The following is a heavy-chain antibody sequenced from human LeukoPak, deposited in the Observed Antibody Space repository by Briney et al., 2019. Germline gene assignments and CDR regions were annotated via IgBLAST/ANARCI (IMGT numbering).Heavy chain of an antibody. Sequence: SETLSHTCSVSGAHIISIYESRIRQPPGKGLEWIGNIYYSGTTNYNPSFKSRVTISVDQSKKQVSLNLISVTAADTAVYFCALAHCSRTSSYDSYYYYYYMDVWGKGTTVTVSS. V-gene: IGHV4-59*01. J-gene: IGHJ6*03. CDR2: IYYSGTT. CDR1: GAHIISIY. D-gene: IGHD2-2*01. CDR3: ALAHCSRTSSYDSYYYYYYMDV.